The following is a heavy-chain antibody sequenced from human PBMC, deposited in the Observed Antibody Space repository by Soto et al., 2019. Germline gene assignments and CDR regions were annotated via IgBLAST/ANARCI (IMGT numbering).Heavy chain of an antibody. CDR1: GGSISSYY. D-gene: IGHD2-15*01. V-gene: IGHV4-59*01. J-gene: IGHJ5*02. CDR2: IYYSGST. Sequence: SETLSLTCTVSGGSISSYYWSWIRQPPGKGLEWIGYIYYSGSTNYNPSLKSRVTISVDTSKNQFSLKLSSVTAADTAVYYCAREAVTPYNWFDPWGQGTLVTVSS. CDR3: AREAVTPYNWFDP.